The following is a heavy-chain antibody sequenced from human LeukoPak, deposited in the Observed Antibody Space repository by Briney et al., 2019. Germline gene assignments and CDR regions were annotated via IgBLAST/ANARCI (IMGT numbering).Heavy chain of an antibody. Sequence: GGSLSLSCAASGFTFSSYAMSWVRQAPGKGLEWVSTISGSGGSTYYVDSVKGRFTISRDNSKKTLYLQMNSLRAEDTAVYYCAKEGRGSYSAGSYYYGMDVWGQGTTVTVSS. CDR2: ISGSGGST. D-gene: IGHD3-16*01. J-gene: IGHJ6*02. V-gene: IGHV3-23*01. CDR3: AKEGRGSYSAGSYYYGMDV. CDR1: GFTFSSYA.